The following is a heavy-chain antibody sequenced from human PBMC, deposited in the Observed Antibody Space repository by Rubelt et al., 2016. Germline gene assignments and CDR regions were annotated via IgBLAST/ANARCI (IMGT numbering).Heavy chain of an antibody. J-gene: IGHJ4*02. V-gene: IGHV3-74*01. D-gene: IGHD6-19*01. Sequence: CGGNLVQPGGSLRLSCAASGFTFRRYWMHWVRQAPGKGLVWVSRINEVGSNTNYADSVKGRFTISRDYSKNTLYLQMNSLRVEDTAVYYCAKDGLTSGWYWGQGTLVTVSS. CDR3: AKDGLTSGWY. CDR2: INEVGSNT. CDR1: GFTFRRYW.